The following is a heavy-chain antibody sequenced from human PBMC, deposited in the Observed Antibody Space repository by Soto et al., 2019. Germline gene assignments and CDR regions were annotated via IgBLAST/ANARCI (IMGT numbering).Heavy chain of an antibody. CDR1: GFAFSGSA. CDR3: AHRRVLEWFSSLNRFDP. V-gene: IGHV3-23*01. J-gene: IGHJ5*02. CDR2: LHLNGANT. D-gene: IGHD3-3*01. Sequence: GGSLRLSCVASGFAFSGSAMSWVRQAPGKGLEWVSALHLNGANTYYSESVKSRLTITKDTSKNQVVLTMTNMDPVDTATYYCAHRRVLEWFSSLNRFDPWGQGTLVTVSS.